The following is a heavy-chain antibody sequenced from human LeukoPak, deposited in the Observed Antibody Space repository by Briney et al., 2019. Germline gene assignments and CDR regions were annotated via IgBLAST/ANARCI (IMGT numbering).Heavy chain of an antibody. J-gene: IGHJ4*02. V-gene: IGHV3-30*02. CDR2: IRYDGSNT. CDR3: AKDRPAMIFDY. D-gene: IGHD5-18*01. Sequence: GGSLRLSCAASGFTFSNFGIHWVRQAPGKGLEWVAFIRYDGSNTYYADSVKGRFTISRDNSKNTVYLRMSSLRTDDTALYFCAKDRPAMIFDYWGQGTLVTVSS. CDR1: GFTFSNFG.